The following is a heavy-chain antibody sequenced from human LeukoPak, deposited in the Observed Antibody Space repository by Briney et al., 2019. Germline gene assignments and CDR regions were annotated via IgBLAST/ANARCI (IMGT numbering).Heavy chain of an antibody. V-gene: IGHV3-7*01. CDR2: IKQDGSEK. Sequence: PGGSLRLSCAASVFTFSSYWMSWVRQAPGKGLEWVANIKQDGSEKYYVDSVKGRFTISRDNAKNSLYLQMNSLRAEDTAVYYCARDKAFGWSVDYWGQGTLVTVSS. D-gene: IGHD2-15*01. J-gene: IGHJ4*02. CDR1: VFTFSSYW. CDR3: ARDKAFGWSVDY.